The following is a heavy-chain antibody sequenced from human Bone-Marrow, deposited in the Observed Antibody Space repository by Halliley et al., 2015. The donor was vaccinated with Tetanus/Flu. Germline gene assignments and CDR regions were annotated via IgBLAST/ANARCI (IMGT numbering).Heavy chain of an antibody. CDR2: VYPGDSDT. D-gene: IGHD3-22*01. CDR3: ARLPYYYDSSGSPGDY. J-gene: IGHJ4*02. V-gene: IGHV5-51*01. Sequence: GLVYPGDSDTRYSPSFPGQVTLSADKAISTAYLQWSSLKASDTAMYYCARLPYYYDSSGSPGDYWGQGTLVTVSS.